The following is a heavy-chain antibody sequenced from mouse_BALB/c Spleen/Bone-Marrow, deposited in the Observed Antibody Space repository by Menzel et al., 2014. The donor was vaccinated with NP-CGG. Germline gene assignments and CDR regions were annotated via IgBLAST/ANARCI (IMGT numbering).Heavy chain of an antibody. V-gene: IGHV2-5*01. Sequence: QVQLQQSGPGLVQSSQSLSITCTASGFSLTNYGVHWFRQSPGKGLEWLGVIWSSGSTDYNAAFMSRLSITSDNSKSQVFFKMNSLQADDTAIYYCAENRRETRAMDYWGQGTSVTVSS. CDR1: GFSLTNYG. CDR2: IWSSGST. CDR3: AENRRETRAMDY. J-gene: IGHJ4*01.